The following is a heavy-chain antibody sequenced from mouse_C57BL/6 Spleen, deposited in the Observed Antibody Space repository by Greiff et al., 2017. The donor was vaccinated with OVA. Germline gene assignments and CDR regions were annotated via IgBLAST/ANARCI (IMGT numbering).Heavy chain of an antibody. D-gene: IGHD2-13*01. Sequence: EVMLVESGGGLVKPGGSLKLSCAASGFTFSSYAMSWVRQTPEKRLEWVATISDGGSYTYYPDNVKGRFTISRDNAKNNLYLQMSHLKSEDTAMYYCARGGGDYDHVNWFAYWGQGTLVTVSA. CDR1: GFTFSSYA. V-gene: IGHV5-4*03. CDR2: ISDGGSYT. CDR3: ARGGGDYDHVNWFAY. J-gene: IGHJ3*01.